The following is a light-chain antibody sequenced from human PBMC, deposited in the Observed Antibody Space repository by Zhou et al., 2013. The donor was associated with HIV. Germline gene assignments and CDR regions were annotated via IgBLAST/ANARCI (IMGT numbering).Light chain of an antibody. CDR3: QQYNTYPFT. CDR1: QSISSY. V-gene: IGKV1-39*01. Sequence: DIQMTQSPSSLSASVGDRVTITCRASQSISSYLNWYQQKPGKAPKLLIYAASSLQSGVPSRFSGSGSGTDFALTITGLQPEDIGIYYCQQYNTYPFTFGPGTRVDF. CDR2: AAS. J-gene: IGKJ3*01.